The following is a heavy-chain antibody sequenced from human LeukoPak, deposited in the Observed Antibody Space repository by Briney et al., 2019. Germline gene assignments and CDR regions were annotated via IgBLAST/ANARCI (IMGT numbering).Heavy chain of an antibody. J-gene: IGHJ6*03. CDR2: IHTSGST. V-gene: IGHV4-4*09. D-gene: IGHD3-22*01. Sequence: PSETLSLTCTVSGGSISSYYWSWIRQPPGRGLEWIGYIHTSGSTNYNPSLKSRVTISVDTSKNQFSLKLSSVTAADTAVYYCASNPPYYYDSSGYDHYYYYYMDVWGKGTTVTVSS. CDR1: GGSISSYY. CDR3: ASNPPYYYDSSGYDHYYYYYMDV.